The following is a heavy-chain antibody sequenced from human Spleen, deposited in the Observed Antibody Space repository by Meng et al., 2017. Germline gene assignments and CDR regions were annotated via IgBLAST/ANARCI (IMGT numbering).Heavy chain of an antibody. CDR3: ARGPTTMAHDFDY. Sequence: ESLKISCVVSGGSFSDYYWSWIRQPPGKGLEWSGEINHSGSTNYNPSLESRATISVDTSQNNLSLKLSSVTAADSAVYYCARGPTTMAHDFDYWGQGTLVTVSS. CDR1: GGSFSDYY. D-gene: IGHD4-11*01. J-gene: IGHJ4*02. V-gene: IGHV4-34*01. CDR2: INHSGST.